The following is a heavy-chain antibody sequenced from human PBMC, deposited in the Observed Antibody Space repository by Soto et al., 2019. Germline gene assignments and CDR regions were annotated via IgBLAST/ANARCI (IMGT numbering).Heavy chain of an antibody. V-gene: IGHV1-2*04. CDR3: AREGGITIFGGVMGHYFAY. J-gene: IGHJ4*02. CDR2: INPNSGGT. CDR1: GYTFTGYY. D-gene: IGHD3-3*01. Sequence: GASVKVSCKASGYTFTGYYMHWVRQAPGQRLEWMGWINPNSGGTNYSQKFQGWVTMTRDTAISTAYMEPSRLRTDDTAVYYCAREGGITIFGGVMGHYFAYWGRGTLVPVSS.